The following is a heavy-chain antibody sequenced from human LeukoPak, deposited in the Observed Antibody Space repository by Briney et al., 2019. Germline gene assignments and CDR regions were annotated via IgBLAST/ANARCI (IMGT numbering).Heavy chain of an antibody. CDR1: GGSISSGGYS. CDR3: ARYQTGTMFAV. CDR2: IYYSGST. J-gene: IGHJ4*02. Sequence: SETLSLTCAVSGGSISSGGYSWSWIRQPPGKGLEWIGYIYYSGSTYYNPSLKSRVTISVDTSKNQFSLKLSSVTAADTAIYYCARYQTGTMFAVWGQGTLVTTSS. V-gene: IGHV4-30-4*07. D-gene: IGHD1/OR15-1a*01.